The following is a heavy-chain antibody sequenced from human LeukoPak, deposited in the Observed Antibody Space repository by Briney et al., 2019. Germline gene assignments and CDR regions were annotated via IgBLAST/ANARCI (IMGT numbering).Heavy chain of an antibody. D-gene: IGHD4-11*01. CDR3: ARGRTYSNYNY. J-gene: IGHJ4*02. CDR2: IYYSGST. CDR1: GGSISSYY. Sequence: SETLSLTCTVSGGSISSYYWSWIRQPPGKGLEWIGYIYYSGSTNYNPSLKSRVTISVDTSKNQFSLKLSSVTAADTAVYYCARGRTYSNYNYWGQGTLVTVSS. V-gene: IGHV4-59*08.